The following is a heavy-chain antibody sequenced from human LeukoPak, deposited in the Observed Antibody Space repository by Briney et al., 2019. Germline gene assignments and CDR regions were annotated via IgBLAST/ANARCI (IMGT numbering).Heavy chain of an antibody. CDR2: ISGRDSTT. CDR1: GFTFSSYA. J-gene: IGHJ5*02. D-gene: IGHD1-26*01. V-gene: IGHV3-23*01. CDR3: ATSGGSYWS. Sequence: GGSLRLSCAAYGFTFSSYAMSWVRQAPGKGLEWVSGISGRDSTTYYADSVKGRFTISRENSKNTLYLQMNSLRAEDTAVYYCATSGGSYWSWGQGTLVTVSS.